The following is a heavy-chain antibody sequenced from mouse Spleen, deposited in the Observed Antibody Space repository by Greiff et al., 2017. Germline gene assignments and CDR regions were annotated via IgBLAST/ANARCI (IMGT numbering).Heavy chain of an antibody. CDR3: ARYYDYDGGPFDY. CDR2: ISSGGGNT. CDR1: GFTFSSYA. D-gene: IGHD2-4*01. V-gene: IGHV5-9*04. J-gene: IGHJ2*01. Sequence: EVKLMESGGGLVKLGGSLKLSCAASGFTFSSYAMSWVRQIPEKRLEWVATISSGGGNTYYPDSVKGRFTISRDNAKNTLYLQVSSLKSEDTAMYYCARYYDYDGGPFDYWGQGTTLTVSS.